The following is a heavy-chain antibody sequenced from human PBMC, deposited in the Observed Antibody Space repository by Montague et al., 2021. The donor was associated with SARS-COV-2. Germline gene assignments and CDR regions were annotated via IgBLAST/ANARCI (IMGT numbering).Heavy chain of an antibody. CDR1: GFVFIDFA. V-gene: IGHV3-23*01. CDR3: VKDTRGYGADDGFDI. J-gene: IGHJ3*02. CDR2: TSGSGLTT. Sequence: SLRLSCAASGFVFIDFAMSWVRQDPGKRLEWVSTTSGSGLTTYYADSVKGRFTISRDRSKNTLFLQMNNLRGEDTAVYYCVKDTRGYGADDGFDIWGQGTMVTVAS. D-gene: IGHD4-17*01.